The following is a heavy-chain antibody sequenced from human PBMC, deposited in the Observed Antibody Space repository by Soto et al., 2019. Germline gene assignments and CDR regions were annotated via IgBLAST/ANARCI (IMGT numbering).Heavy chain of an antibody. CDR1: GGIFSSYA. V-gene: IGHV1-69*01. D-gene: IGHD4-4*01. Sequence: QVQLVQSGAEVKKPGSSVKVSCKASGGIFSSYAISWVRQAPGHGLEWMGGIILIFGTANYAQKFQGRVTITADESTSTAYMELSSLGSEDTAVYYCARGTTAREPTYYYYGMDVWGQGTTVTVSS. J-gene: IGHJ6*02. CDR2: IILIFGTA. CDR3: ARGTTAREPTYYYYGMDV.